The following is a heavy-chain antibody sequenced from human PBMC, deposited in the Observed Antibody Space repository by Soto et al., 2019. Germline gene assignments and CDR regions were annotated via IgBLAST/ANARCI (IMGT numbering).Heavy chain of an antibody. Sequence: QVQLVQSGAEVKKPGASVKVSCKASGYTFTSYGISWVRQAPGQRLEWLVWISAYNGNTNYAQKLQGRVTMTTDTSTSTAYMELRSLRSDDTAVYYCARVQSWYGSAVNYYGMDGWGQGTTVTVSS. J-gene: IGHJ6*02. CDR2: ISAYNGNT. CDR1: GYTFTSYG. V-gene: IGHV1-18*04. D-gene: IGHD6-13*01. CDR3: ARVQSWYGSAVNYYGMDG.